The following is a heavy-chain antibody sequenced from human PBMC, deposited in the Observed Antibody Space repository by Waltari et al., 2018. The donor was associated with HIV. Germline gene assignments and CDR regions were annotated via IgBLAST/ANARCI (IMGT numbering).Heavy chain of an antibody. Sequence: QVQLVQSGAEVKKPGSSVKVSCKASGGTFSSYTISWVRQAPGQGLEWMGRIIPILGIANTAKKFQCRVTITADKSTSTAYMELSSLRSEDTAVYYCARGVDYYDSSGYWADWFDPWGQGTLVTVSS. D-gene: IGHD3-22*01. CDR3: ARGVDYYDSSGYWADWFDP. CDR1: GGTFSSYT. CDR2: IIPILGIA. J-gene: IGHJ5*02. V-gene: IGHV1-69*02.